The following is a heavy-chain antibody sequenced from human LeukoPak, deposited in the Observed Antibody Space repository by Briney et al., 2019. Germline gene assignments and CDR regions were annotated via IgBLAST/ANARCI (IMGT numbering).Heavy chain of an antibody. CDR1: GYSISSGYY. CDR3: ARAWAYDFLEGDI. J-gene: IGHJ3*02. D-gene: IGHD3-3*01. CDR2: IYHSGST. Sequence: SETLSLTCTVSGYSISSGYYWGWIRQPPGKGLEWIGSIYHSGSTYYNPSLKSRVTISVDTSKNQFSLKLSSVTAADTAVYYCARAWAYDFLEGDIWGQGTMVTVSS. V-gene: IGHV4-38-2*02.